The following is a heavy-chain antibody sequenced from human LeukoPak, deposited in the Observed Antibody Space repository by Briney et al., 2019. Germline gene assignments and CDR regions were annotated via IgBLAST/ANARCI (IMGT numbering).Heavy chain of an antibody. CDR1: GGSISSYY. J-gene: IGHJ5*02. V-gene: IGHV4-4*07. D-gene: IGHD2-2*01. Sequence: SETLSLTCTVSGGSISSYYWSWIRQPAGKGLEWIVRIYTSGSTNYNPSLKSRVTMSVDTSKNQFSLKLSSVTAADTAVYYCARDFPAYCSSTSCPRKNWFDPWGQGTLVTVSS. CDR3: ARDFPAYCSSTSCPRKNWFDP. CDR2: IYTSGST.